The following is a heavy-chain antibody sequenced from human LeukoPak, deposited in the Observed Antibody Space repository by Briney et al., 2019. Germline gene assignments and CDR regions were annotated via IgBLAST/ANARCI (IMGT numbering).Heavy chain of an antibody. CDR1: GFTFSSYA. V-gene: IGHV3-23*01. J-gene: IGHJ4*02. CDR3: AKDRMDPVNY. D-gene: IGHD2-2*03. CDR2: ISGSGGST. Sequence: PGGSLRLSCAASGFTFSSYAMSWVRQAPGKGREWVSAISGSGGSTYYADSVKGRFTISRDNSKNTLYLQMNSLRAEDTALYYCAKDRMDPVNYWGQGTLVTVSS.